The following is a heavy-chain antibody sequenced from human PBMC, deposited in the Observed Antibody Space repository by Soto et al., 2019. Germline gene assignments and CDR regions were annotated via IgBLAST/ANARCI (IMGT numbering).Heavy chain of an antibody. D-gene: IGHD2-21*02. CDR1: GYTFTSYA. Sequence: ASVKVSCKASGYTFTSYAIHWVRQAPGQRLEWMGWINAGNGNIKCSQKFQGRVSIPRDTSASTAYMELSSLRSEDTAVYYCARGFSAGDADWFAPWGKGTLVTVSS. V-gene: IGHV1-3*01. J-gene: IGHJ5*02. CDR3: ARGFSAGDADWFAP. CDR2: INAGNGNI.